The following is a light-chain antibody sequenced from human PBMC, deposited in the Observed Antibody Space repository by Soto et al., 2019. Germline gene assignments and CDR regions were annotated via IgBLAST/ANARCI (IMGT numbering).Light chain of an antibody. CDR3: CLYLGGTSV. CDR1: SSDVGSYNL. V-gene: IGLV2-23*01. CDR2: EGD. Sequence: QSVLTQPASVSGSSGQSITISCTGTSSDVGSYNLVSWHQHHPGKAPKLIIYEGDKRPSGVSNRFSGSKSGNTASLTISGLQAEDEADYYCCLYLGGTSVFGGGTQLTVL. J-gene: IGLJ7*01.